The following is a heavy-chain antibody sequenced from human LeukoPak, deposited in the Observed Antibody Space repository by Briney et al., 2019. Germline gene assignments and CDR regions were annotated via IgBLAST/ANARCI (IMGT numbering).Heavy chain of an antibody. D-gene: IGHD3-10*01. CDR1: GFTFSSNY. V-gene: IGHV3-74*01. CDR2: INSDGSST. CDR3: AKGLGELLPLGYFDY. Sequence: PGGSLRLSCAASGFTFSSNYMSWVRQAPGKGLVWVSRINSDGSSTSYADSVKGRFTISRDNAKNSLYLQMNSLRAEDMALYYCAKGLGELLPLGYFDYWGQGTLVTVSS. J-gene: IGHJ4*02.